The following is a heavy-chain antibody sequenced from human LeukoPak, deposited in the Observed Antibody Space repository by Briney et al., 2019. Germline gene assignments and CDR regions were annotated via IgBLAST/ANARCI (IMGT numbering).Heavy chain of an antibody. J-gene: IGHJ3*02. CDR3: AKAGGSGYYNDAFDI. D-gene: IGHD3-22*01. CDR1: GFTFSSYE. Sequence: GGSLRLSCAASGFTFSSYEMNWVRQAPGKGLEWVSYISSSGSTIYYADSVKGRFTISRDNAKNSLYLQMNSLRAEDMALYYCAKAGGSGYYNDAFDIWGQGTMVTVSS. CDR2: ISSSGSTI. V-gene: IGHV3-48*03.